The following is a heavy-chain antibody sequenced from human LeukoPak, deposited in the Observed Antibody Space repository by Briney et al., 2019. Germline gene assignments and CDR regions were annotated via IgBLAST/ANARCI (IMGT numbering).Heavy chain of an antibody. J-gene: IGHJ4*02. Sequence: PGRSLRLSCAASGFTFDDYAMHWVRQAPGKGLEWVSDISWNSGSIGYADSVKRRFTISRDNAKNSLYLQMNSLRAEDTALYYCATYGDYLGDYWGQGTLVTVSS. CDR3: ATYGDYLGDY. V-gene: IGHV3-9*01. D-gene: IGHD4-17*01. CDR2: ISWNSGSI. CDR1: GFTFDDYA.